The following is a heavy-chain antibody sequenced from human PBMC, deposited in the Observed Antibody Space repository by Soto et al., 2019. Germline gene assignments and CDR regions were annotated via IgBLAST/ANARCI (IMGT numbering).Heavy chain of an antibody. CDR1: GFTFSNAW. J-gene: IGHJ4*02. D-gene: IGHD3-16*02. CDR2: IKSKTDGGTT. CDR3: TTDYDYIWGSYRPIDY. Sequence: GGSLRLSCAAAGFTFSNAWMSWVRQAPGKGLEWVGRIKSKTDGGTTDYAAPVKGRFTISRDDSKNTLYLQMNSLKTEDTAVYYCTTDYDYIWGSYRPIDYWGQGTLVTVSS. V-gene: IGHV3-15*01.